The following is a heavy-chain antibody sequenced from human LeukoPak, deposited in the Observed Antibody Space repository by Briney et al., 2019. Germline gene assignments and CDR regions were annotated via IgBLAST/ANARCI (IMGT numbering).Heavy chain of an antibody. J-gene: IGHJ4*02. Sequence: PGGSLRLSCAASGFTFSSYAMHWVRQAPGKGLEYASAIISNGGSTHYADSVKGRFTISRDNSKNTLYLQMSSLRTEDTAVYYCVNSPSGSYQKWGQGTLVTVSS. CDR3: VNSPSGSYQK. CDR2: IISNGGST. CDR1: GFTFSSYA. V-gene: IGHV3-64D*06. D-gene: IGHD1-26*01.